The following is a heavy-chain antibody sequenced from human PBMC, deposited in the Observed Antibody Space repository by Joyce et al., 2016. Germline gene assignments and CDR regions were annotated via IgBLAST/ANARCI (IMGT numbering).Heavy chain of an antibody. CDR3: ARGPPSSGSYYTYWYFDL. V-gene: IGHV4-59*01. D-gene: IGHD1-26*01. CDR2: TYYTGRT. CDR1: GGSISSSY. J-gene: IGHJ2*01. Sequence: QVQLQESGPGLVKPSETLSLTCTVSGGSISSSYWSWIRQPPGKGLEWIGYTYYTGRTNFNPSLKSRVTISVDTSKNQFSLNLTSVTAADTAVYYCARGPPSSGSYYTYWYFDLWGRGTLVTVSS.